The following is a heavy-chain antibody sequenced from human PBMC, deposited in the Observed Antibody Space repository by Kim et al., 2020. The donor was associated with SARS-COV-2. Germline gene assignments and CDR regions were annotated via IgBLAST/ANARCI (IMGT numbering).Heavy chain of an antibody. V-gene: IGHV3-13*01. CDR2: IGTAGDT. CDR3: ARDGPGGGFDP. CDR1: GFTFSSYD. J-gene: IGHJ5*02. Sequence: GGSLRLSCAASGFTFSSYDMHWVRQATGKGLEWVSAIGTAGDTYYPGSVKGRFTISRENAKNSLYLQMNSLRAGDTAVYYCARDGPGGGFDPWGQGTLVTVSS. D-gene: IGHD3-10*01.